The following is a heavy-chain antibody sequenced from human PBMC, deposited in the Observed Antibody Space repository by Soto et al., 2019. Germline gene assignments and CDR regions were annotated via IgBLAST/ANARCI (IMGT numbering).Heavy chain of an antibody. J-gene: IGHJ6*02. CDR3: ANGWGFGAPHGMDV. Sequence: EVQLVESGGGLVQPGGSLRLSCAASGLTFSRFWMSWVRQSPGKGLEWVANIKQDGTVQYYLDSVRGRFTISRDNDKNSLYLQMNNLRVEDTAVYYCANGWGFGAPHGMDVWGQGTTVTVSS. CDR1: GLTFSRFW. CDR2: IKQDGTVQ. D-gene: IGHD3-10*01. V-gene: IGHV3-7*03.